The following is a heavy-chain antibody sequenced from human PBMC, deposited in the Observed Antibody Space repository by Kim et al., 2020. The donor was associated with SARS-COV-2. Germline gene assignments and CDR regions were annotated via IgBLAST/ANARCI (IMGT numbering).Heavy chain of an antibody. Sequence: SRVTISVDTSKNQFSLKLSSVTAADTAVYYCAKGKTGYYDSSGYYSDFDYWGQGTLVTVSS. D-gene: IGHD3-22*01. V-gene: IGHV4-59*09. J-gene: IGHJ4*02. CDR3: AKGKTGYYDSSGYYSDFDY.